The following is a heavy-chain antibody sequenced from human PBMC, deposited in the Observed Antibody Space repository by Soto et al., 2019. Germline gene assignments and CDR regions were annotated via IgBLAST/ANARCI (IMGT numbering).Heavy chain of an antibody. J-gene: IGHJ4*02. CDR3: ARHRGSGSPYFDY. CDR1: GGSISKYY. Sequence: SETLSLTWTGSGGSISKYYWSWIRQPPGKGLEWIGYIYYSGSTQYNPSLKSRVTISVDTSKNQFSLKLSSVTAADTAGYYCARHRGSGSPYFDYRAQGTLVPVSS. CDR2: IYYSGST. D-gene: IGHD1-26*01. V-gene: IGHV4-59*08.